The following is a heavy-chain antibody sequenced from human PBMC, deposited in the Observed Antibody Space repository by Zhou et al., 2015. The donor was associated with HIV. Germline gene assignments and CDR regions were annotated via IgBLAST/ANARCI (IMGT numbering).Heavy chain of an antibody. CDR3: TKASGGDFYLYYMDV. J-gene: IGHJ6*03. CDR2: ISWNSASI. V-gene: IGHV3-9*03. CDR1: GFTFDDYA. D-gene: IGHD2-8*02. Sequence: EVQLVESGGGLVQPGRSLRLSCGASGFTFDDYAMHWVRQAPGKGLEWVSGISWNSASIGYADSVKGRFTISRDNAKNSLYLQMNSLRAEDMALYYCTKASGGDFYLYYMDVWGNGTTVTVSS.